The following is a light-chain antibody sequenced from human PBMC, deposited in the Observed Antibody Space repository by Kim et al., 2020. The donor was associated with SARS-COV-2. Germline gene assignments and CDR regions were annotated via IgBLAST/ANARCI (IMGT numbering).Light chain of an antibody. Sequence: ITISCTATSIDLGSYDYDYVSGYQQHPLRAPKLMIYDVTKRPSGVSSRFSASKSGNTASLTISGLQPEDEVDYYCSSYTSSGTYVFGTGTKVTVL. V-gene: IGLV2-14*04. J-gene: IGLJ1*01. CDR1: SIDLGSYDYDY. CDR3: SSYTSSGTYV. CDR2: DVT.